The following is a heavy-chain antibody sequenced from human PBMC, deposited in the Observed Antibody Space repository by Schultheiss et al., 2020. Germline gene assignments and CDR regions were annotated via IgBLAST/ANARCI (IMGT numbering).Heavy chain of an antibody. CDR2: ISGSVRYTSGDNSRT. CDR3: AKDRWKAAEWELNFDQ. D-gene: IGHD4-23*01. Sequence: GGSLRLSCAASGFSFSNYAMAWVRQTPGRGLEWVSAISGSVRYTSGDNSRTKYADSVEGRFTISRDNSKSTLYLQMNSLRAEDTAVYYCAKDRWKAAEWELNFDQWGQGTLVNVYS. CDR1: GFSFSNYA. J-gene: IGHJ4*02. V-gene: IGHV3-23*01.